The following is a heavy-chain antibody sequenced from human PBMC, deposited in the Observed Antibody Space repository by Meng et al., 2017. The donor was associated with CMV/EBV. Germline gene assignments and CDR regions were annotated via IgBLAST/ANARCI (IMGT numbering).Heavy chain of an antibody. D-gene: IGHD2-2*01. Sequence: SVKVSCKASGFAFTSSAVQWVRQARGQRLEWIGWIVVGSGNTNYAQKFQERVTITRDMSTSTVYMELSSLRSEDTAVYYCATYGPSQDSVLVPAAIGWGQGTLVTVSS. V-gene: IGHV1-58*01. J-gene: IGHJ4*02. CDR1: GFAFTSSA. CDR2: IVVGSGNT. CDR3: ATYGPSQDSVLVPAAIG.